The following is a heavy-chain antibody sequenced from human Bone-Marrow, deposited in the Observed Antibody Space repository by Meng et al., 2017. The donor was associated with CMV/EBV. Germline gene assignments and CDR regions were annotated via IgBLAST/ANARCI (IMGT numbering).Heavy chain of an antibody. CDR1: GGSISSSSYY. Sequence: ETLSLTCTVSGGSISSSSYYWGWVRQAPGKGLEWVSAISGSGGSTYYADSVKGRFTISRDNSKNTLYLQMNSLRAEDTAIYYCAKESRRISYGGPFDYWGQGTRVTVSS. CDR2: ISGSGGST. CDR3: AKESRRISYGGPFDY. D-gene: IGHD4/OR15-4a*01. J-gene: IGHJ4*02. V-gene: IGHV3-23*01.